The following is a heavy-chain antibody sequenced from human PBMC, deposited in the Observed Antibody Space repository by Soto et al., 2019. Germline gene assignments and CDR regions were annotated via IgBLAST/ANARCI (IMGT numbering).Heavy chain of an antibody. D-gene: IGHD3-3*01. Sequence: ASVKVSCKASGYTFTSYGISWVRQAPGQGLEWMGWISAYNGNTNYAQKLQGRVTMTTDTSTSTAYMELRSLRSDDTAVYYCARVYYDFWSGYPNWFDPWGQGTLVTVSS. CDR1: GYTFTSYG. J-gene: IGHJ5*02. CDR3: ARVYYDFWSGYPNWFDP. CDR2: ISAYNGNT. V-gene: IGHV1-18*01.